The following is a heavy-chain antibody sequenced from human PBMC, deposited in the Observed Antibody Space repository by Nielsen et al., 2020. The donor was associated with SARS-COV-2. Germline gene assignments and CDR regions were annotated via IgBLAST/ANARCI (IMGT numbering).Heavy chain of an antibody. J-gene: IGHJ1*01. Sequence: SETLSLTCTVSGGSISSSSYYWGWIRQPPGKGLEWIGSIYYSGSTYYNPSLKSRVTISVDTSKNQFSLKLSSVTAADTAVYYCARVTVTHTHDEYFQHWGQGTPVTVSS. V-gene: IGHV4-39*07. D-gene: IGHD4-17*01. CDR2: IYYSGST. CDR3: ARVTVTHTHDEYFQH. CDR1: GGSISSSSYY.